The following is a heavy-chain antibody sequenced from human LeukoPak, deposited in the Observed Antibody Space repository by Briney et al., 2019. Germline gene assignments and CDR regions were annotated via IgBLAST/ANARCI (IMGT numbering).Heavy chain of an antibody. CDR1: GFTFSSYA. CDR2: ISGSGGST. V-gene: IGHV3-23*01. J-gene: IGHJ4*02. D-gene: IGHD2-21*02. CDR3: AKPARCGGDCYPYYSDY. Sequence: GGSLRLSCAASGFTFSSYAMSWVRQAPGKGLEWVSAISGSGGSTYYADSVKGRFTISRDNSKPALYLQMNSLRAEDTAVYYCAKPARCGGDCYPYYSDYWGQGTLVTVSS.